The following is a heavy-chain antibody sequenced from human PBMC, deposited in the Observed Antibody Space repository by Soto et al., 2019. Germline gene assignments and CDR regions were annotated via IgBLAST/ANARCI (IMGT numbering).Heavy chain of an antibody. Sequence: SETLSLTCPVSGCTISSSIYYWGWIRQPPGKGLEWIGSLYYSGSTYYNPSLKSRVTISVDTSKNQFSLKLSSVTAADTAVYYCVGSGYSPFDYWGQGTLVTVSS. CDR1: GCTISSSIYY. CDR3: VGSGYSPFDY. CDR2: LYYSGST. D-gene: IGHD3-22*01. V-gene: IGHV4-39*01. J-gene: IGHJ4*02.